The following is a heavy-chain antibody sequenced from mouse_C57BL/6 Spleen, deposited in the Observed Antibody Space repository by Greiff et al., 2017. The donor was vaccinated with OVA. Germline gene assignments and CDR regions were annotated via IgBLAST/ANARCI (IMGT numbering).Heavy chain of an antibody. V-gene: IGHV5-17*01. D-gene: IGHD5-1*01. CDR1: GFTFSDYG. J-gene: IGHJ4*01. CDR2: ISSGSSTT. Sequence: EVKLVESGGGLVKPGGSLKLSCAASGFTFSDYGMHWVRQAPEKGLEWVAYISSGSSTTYYADTVKGRFTISRDNAKNTLFLQMTSLRSEDTAVYYCAKGPVPYYYARDYWGQGTSVTVSS. CDR3: AKGPVPYYYARDY.